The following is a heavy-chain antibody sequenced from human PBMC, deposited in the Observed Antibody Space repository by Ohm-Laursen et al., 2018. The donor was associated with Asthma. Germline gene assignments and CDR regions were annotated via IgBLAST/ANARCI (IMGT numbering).Heavy chain of an antibody. J-gene: IGHJ6*02. CDR3: AKVADIAVAEYYYYGMDV. Sequence: SLRLSCAASGFTFSSYAMHWVRQAPGKGLEWVAVISYDGSNKYYADSVKGRFTISRDNSKNTLYLQMNSLRAEDTAVYYCAKVADIAVAEYYYYGMDVWGQGTTVTVSS. CDR2: ISYDGSNK. V-gene: IGHV3-30*04. CDR1: GFTFSSYA. D-gene: IGHD6-19*01.